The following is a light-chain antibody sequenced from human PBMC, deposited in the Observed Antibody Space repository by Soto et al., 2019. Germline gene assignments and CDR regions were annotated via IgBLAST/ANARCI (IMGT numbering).Light chain of an antibody. CDR1: QSIAGY. Sequence: DIPMTQSPSSLSASVGDRVTITCRASQSIAGYLNWYQQKPGKAPKLLIYAASSFQSGVPSRFSGSGYGTDFTLTISSLQPEDFATYYCQQSYSTPRTFGQGTKLEIK. CDR3: QQSYSTPRT. V-gene: IGKV1-39*01. J-gene: IGKJ2*01. CDR2: AAS.